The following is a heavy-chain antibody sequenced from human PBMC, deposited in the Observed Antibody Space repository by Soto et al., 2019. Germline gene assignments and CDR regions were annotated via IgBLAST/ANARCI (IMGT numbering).Heavy chain of an antibody. D-gene: IGHD6-6*01. CDR3: ARAYSSSSWFDP. CDR1: GYTFTGYY. Sequence: GASVKVSCKASGYTFTGYYMHWVRQAPGQGLEWMGWINPNSGGTNYAQKFQGRVTMTRDTSISTAYMELSRPRSDDTAVYYCARAYSSSSWFDPWGQGTLVTVSS. V-gene: IGHV1-2*02. J-gene: IGHJ5*02. CDR2: INPNSGGT.